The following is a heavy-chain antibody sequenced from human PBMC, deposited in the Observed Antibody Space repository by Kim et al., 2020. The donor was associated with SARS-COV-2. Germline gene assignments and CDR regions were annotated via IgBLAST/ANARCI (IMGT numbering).Heavy chain of an antibody. J-gene: IGHJ4*02. CDR2: INHSGST. V-gene: IGHV4-34*01. CDR1: GGSFSAYY. CDR3: ATKNEYSSGWSLD. D-gene: IGHD6-19*01. Sequence: SETLSLTCAVYGGSFSAYYWSWIRQPPGKGLEWIGEINHSGSTNYNPSLKSRVTISVDTSKNQFSLKLSSVTAADTAVYYCATKNEYSSGWSLDWGQGTL.